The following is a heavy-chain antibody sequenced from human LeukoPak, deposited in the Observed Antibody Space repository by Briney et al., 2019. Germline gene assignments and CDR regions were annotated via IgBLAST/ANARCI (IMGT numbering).Heavy chain of an antibody. CDR1: GGSISSGGYY. CDR3: ARENLPYYFDY. J-gene: IGHJ4*02. V-gene: IGHV4-30-4*08. CDR2: IYYSGST. Sequence: SQTLSLTCTVSGGSISSGGYYWSWIRQPPGKGLEWIGYIYYSGSTYYNPSLKSRVTISVDTSKNQFSLKLSSATAADTAVYYCARENLPYYFDYWGQGTLVTVSS.